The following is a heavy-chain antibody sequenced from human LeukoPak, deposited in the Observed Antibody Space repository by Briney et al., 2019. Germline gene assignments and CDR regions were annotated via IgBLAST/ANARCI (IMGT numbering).Heavy chain of an antibody. Sequence: KPSETLSLTCTVSGGSISTYYWSWIRQPPGKGLEWIGHIYYSGSTNYNPSLKSRVTISVDTSKNKFSLELNSVTAADTAVYCCARGRHIAVSFDYWGQGTPVTVSS. J-gene: IGHJ4*02. CDR3: ARGRHIAVSFDY. CDR1: GGSISTYY. V-gene: IGHV4-59*01. CDR2: IYYSGST. D-gene: IGHD6-19*01.